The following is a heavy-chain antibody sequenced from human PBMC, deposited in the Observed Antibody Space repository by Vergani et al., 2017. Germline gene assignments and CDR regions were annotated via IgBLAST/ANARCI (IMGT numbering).Heavy chain of an antibody. J-gene: IGHJ4*02. D-gene: IGHD3-22*01. V-gene: IGHV3-23*01. Sequence: EVQLLQSGGGVIQPGGSVRLSCAASGFTFSACPMTWVRQPPGKGLEWVSAISARYPSTSYADSVKGRFTISRDNSKNMLYLQMNSLRAEDTAVYYCARLSYDTTPYLQGGYDCWGQGTLVSVSS. CDR3: ARLSYDTTPYLQGGYDC. CDR1: GFTFSACP. CDR2: ISARYPST.